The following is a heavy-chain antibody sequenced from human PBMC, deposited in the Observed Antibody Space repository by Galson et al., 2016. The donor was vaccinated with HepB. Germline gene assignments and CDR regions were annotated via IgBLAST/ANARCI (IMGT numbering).Heavy chain of an antibody. CDR3: ARDVTVTMGRGVLDY. J-gene: IGHJ4*02. V-gene: IGHV3-33*01. CDR1: GFTFSSYG. CDR2: IWFDGSNK. Sequence: SLRLSCAASGFTFSSYGMHWVRQAPGKGLEWVAMIWFDGSNKYYVDSVKGRFTISRDNSKTTLYLEMNSLRAEDTAVYYCARDVTVTMGRGVLDYWGQGTLVTDSS. D-gene: IGHD3-10*01.